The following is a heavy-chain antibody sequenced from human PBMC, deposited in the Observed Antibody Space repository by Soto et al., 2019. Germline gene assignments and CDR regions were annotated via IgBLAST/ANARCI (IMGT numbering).Heavy chain of an antibody. Sequence: QVQLVQSGAEVKKPGSSVKVSCKASGGTFSSYAISWVRQAPGQGLEWMGGIIPIFGTANYAQKFQGRVKITADESTSIAYMELSSLRSEDTAVYYCAEGSGARRIIGDGVGYWFDPWGQGTLVTVSS. CDR1: GGTFSSYA. CDR2: IIPIFGTA. CDR3: AEGSGARRIIGDGVGYWFDP. D-gene: IGHD7-27*01. J-gene: IGHJ5*02. V-gene: IGHV1-69*01.